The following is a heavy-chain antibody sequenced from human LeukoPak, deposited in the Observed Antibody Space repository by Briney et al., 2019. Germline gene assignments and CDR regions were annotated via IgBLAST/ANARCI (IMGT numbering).Heavy chain of an antibody. D-gene: IGHD4-17*01. CDR1: GGSFSGYY. J-gene: IGHJ5*02. Sequence: SETLSLTCAVYGGSFSGYYWSWIRQPPGKGLEWIGEINHSGSTNYNPSLKSRVTISVDTSKIQFSLKLSSVTAADTAVYYCVRGLTTSLNWFDPWGQGTLVTVSS. CDR2: INHSGST. CDR3: VRGLTTSLNWFDP. V-gene: IGHV4-34*01.